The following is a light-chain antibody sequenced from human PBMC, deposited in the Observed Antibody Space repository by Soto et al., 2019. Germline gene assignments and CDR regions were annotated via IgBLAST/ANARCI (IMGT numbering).Light chain of an antibody. CDR1: SSDVGGYNY. CDR2: DVS. Sequence: QSVLTQPASVSGSPGQSITISCTGTSSDVGGYNYVSWYQQHPGKAPKLMIYDVSNRPSGVSNRFSGSKSGNTASLTISGLQAEDEADYYCSSYKSSSTYVFGTGTKVTV. CDR3: SSYKSSSTYV. J-gene: IGLJ1*01. V-gene: IGLV2-14*01.